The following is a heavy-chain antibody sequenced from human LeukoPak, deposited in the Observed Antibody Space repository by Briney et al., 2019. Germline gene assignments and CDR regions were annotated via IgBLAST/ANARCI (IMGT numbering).Heavy chain of an antibody. J-gene: IGHJ6*02. Sequence: GRSLRLSCAASGFTFSSYGMHWVRQSPGRGLEWVSFISFDGSNEFYADSLKGRFTISRDNSKDTLYLQMDSLRAEDTALYYCAREEHDYVWGSYRYYYYYGIDVWGQGTTVTVSS. CDR3: AREEHDYVWGSYRYYYYYGIDV. CDR2: ISFDGSNE. D-gene: IGHD3-16*02. CDR1: GFTFSSYG. V-gene: IGHV3-30*03.